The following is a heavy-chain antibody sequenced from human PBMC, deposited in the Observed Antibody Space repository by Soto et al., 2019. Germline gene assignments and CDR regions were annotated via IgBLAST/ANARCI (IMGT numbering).Heavy chain of an antibody. D-gene: IGHD3-22*01. V-gene: IGHV4-61*01. CDR2: IYYSGST. CDR3: ARTVLYYDSSGYLYYFDY. CDR1: GGSVSSGSYY. J-gene: IGHJ4*02. Sequence: PSETLSLTCTVSGGSVSSGSYYWSWIRQPPGKGLEWIGYIYYSGSTNYNPSLKSRVTISVDTSKNQFSLKLSSVTAADTAVYYCARTVLYYDSSGYLYYFDYWGREPWSPSPQ.